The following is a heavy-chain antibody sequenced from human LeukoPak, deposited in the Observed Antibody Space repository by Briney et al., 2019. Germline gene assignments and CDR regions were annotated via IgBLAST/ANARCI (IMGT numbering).Heavy chain of an antibody. J-gene: IGHJ3*02. CDR2: IIPIFGTA. CDR1: GGTFSSYA. CDR3: ARCNSSGYYCDAFDI. V-gene: IGHV1-69*13. Sequence: SVKVSCKASGGTFSSYAISWVRQAPGQGPEWMGGIIPIFGTANYAQKFQGRVTITADESTSTAYMELSSLRSEDTAVYYCARCNSSGYYCDAFDIWGQGTMVTVSS. D-gene: IGHD3-22*01.